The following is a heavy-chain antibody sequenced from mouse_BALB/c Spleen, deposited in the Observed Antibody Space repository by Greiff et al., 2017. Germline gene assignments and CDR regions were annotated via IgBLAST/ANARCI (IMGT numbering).Heavy chain of an antibody. D-gene: IGHD2-4*01. CDR2: IWAGGST. J-gene: IGHJ4*01. CDR1: GFSLTSYG. V-gene: IGHV2-9*02. Sequence: VKLMESGPGLVAPSQSLSITCTVSGFSLTSYGVHWVRQPPGKGLEWLGVIWAGGSTNYNSALMSRLSISKDNSKSQVFLKMNSLQTDDTAMYYCASPYYEYEDAMDYWGQGTSVTVSS. CDR3: ASPYYEYEDAMDY.